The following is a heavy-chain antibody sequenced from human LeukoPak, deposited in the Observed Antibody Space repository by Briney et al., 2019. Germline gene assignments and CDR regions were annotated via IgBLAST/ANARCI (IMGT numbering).Heavy chain of an antibody. Sequence: GASVKVSCKASGYTFTSYDINWVRQATGQGLEWMGWMNPNSGNTGYAQNFQGRVTMTRDTSISTAYMELSSLRSDDTAVYYCAREIKSYGKGYGMDVWGQGTTVTVSS. CDR1: GYTFTSYD. J-gene: IGHJ6*02. D-gene: IGHD5-18*01. CDR2: MNPNSGNT. CDR3: AREIKSYGKGYGMDV. V-gene: IGHV1-8*01.